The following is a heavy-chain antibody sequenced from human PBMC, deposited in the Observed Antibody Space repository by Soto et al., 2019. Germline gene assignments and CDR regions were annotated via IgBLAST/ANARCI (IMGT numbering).Heavy chain of an antibody. V-gene: IGHV1-18*01. D-gene: IGHD2-2*01. Sequence: QVQLVQSGAEVKKPGASVKVSCKPSGYTFTSYGITWVRQAPGQGLEWMGWISGYNGDTNYAQKLQGRVTMTTDTSTGAAYMELRILRSDDTAMYYCARDCSVTNCWPRGLDYWGQGTLVTVSS. J-gene: IGHJ4*02. CDR2: ISGYNGDT. CDR3: ARDCSVTNCWPRGLDY. CDR1: GYTFTSYG.